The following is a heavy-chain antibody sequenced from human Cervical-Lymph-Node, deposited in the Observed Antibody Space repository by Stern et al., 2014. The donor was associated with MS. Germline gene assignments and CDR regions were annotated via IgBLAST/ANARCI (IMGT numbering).Heavy chain of an antibody. CDR1: GCSLSGFY. CDR3: TRGGGWITDD. V-gene: IGHV4-59*01. J-gene: IGHJ4*02. CDR2: IHNGEGT. D-gene: IGHD6-19*01. Sequence: QLQLQESGPGLVRPSETLSLSCTVSGCSLSGFYWSWIRQPPGKRLEWIGNIHNGEGTNYIPSLKRRVTISIDTAKNEFSLKLRSVTAADTAMYYCTRGGGWITDDWGQGTLVTVSS.